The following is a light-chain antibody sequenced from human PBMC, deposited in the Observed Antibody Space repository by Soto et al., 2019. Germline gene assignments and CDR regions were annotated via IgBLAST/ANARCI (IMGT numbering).Light chain of an antibody. CDR1: SSDVGGYNF. V-gene: IGLV2-11*01. CDR3: CSYAGTYTHYV. J-gene: IGLJ1*01. Sequence: QSALTQPRSVSGSPGQSVTISCTATSSDVGGYNFLSWYQHHPGKAPKLLIYDVFKRPSGVPDRFSGSKSGYTASLTISGLQAEDESEYYCCSYAGTYTHYVFGTGTKLTVL. CDR2: DVF.